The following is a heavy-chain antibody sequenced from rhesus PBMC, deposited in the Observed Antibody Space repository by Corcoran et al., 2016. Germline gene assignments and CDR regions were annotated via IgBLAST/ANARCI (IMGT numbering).Heavy chain of an antibody. CDR2: IRGRSGST. CDR3: ARHSGSWNVIPDAFDF. CDR1: GYSLSSGYS. J-gene: IGHJ3*01. V-gene: IGHV4-99*01. D-gene: IGHD6-25*01. Sequence: QVQLQESGPGLVKPSETLSLSCAVSGYSLSSGYSWGWIRPPPGNGLQYIGYIRGRSGSTNYNPSLKSRVTISKDTSKNQFSLKLNSVTAADTAVYYCARHSGSWNVIPDAFDFWGQGLRVTVSS.